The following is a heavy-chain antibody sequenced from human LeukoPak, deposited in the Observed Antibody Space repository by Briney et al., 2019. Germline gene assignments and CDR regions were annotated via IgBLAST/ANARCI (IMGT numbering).Heavy chain of an antibody. J-gene: IGHJ4*02. CDR1: GFTFSSYA. V-gene: IGHV3-30*04. Sequence: PGGSLRLSCAASGFTFSSYAMHWVRQPPGKGLEWVAVISYDGSNKYYADSVKGRFTISRDNSKNTLYLQMNSLRAEDTAVYYCARSRTYSSSWYFDYWGQGTLVTVSS. CDR2: ISYDGSNK. CDR3: ARSRTYSSSWYFDY. D-gene: IGHD6-13*01.